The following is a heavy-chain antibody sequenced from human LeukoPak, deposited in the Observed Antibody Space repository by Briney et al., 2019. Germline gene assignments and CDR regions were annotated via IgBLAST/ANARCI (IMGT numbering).Heavy chain of an antibody. V-gene: IGHV1-2*02. J-gene: IGHJ4*02. CDR1: GYTFTGYY. CDR2: INPNSGGA. Sequence: ASVKVSCKASGYTFTGYYMHWVRQAPGQGLEWMGWINPNSGGANYAQKFQGRVTMTRDTSISTAYMELSRLRSDDTAVYYCARAPRGSSTWYIVYWGQGTLVTVSS. CDR3: ARAPRGSSTWYIVY. D-gene: IGHD6-13*01.